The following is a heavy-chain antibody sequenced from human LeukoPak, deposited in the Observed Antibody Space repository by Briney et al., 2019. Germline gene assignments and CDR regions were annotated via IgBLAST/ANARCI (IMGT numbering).Heavy chain of an antibody. CDR2: INHSGST. D-gene: IGHD6-13*01. Sequence: SETLSLTCAVYGGSFSSYYWSWIRQPPGKGLEWIGEINHSGSTNYNPSLKSRVTISVDTSKNQFSLKLSSVTAADTAVYYCARGGLVYRASPEYSSSWYKRYYYYYMDVWGKGTTVTVSS. V-gene: IGHV4-34*01. CDR3: ARGGLVYRASPEYSSSWYKRYYYYYMDV. CDR1: GGSFSSYY. J-gene: IGHJ6*03.